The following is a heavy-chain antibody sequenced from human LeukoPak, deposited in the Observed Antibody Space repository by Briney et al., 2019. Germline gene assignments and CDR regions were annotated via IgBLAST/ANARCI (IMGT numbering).Heavy chain of an antibody. CDR3: ARTPKYSSSWYEPNWFDP. D-gene: IGHD6-13*01. V-gene: IGHV1-2*06. Sequence: GASVKVSYKASGYTFTGYYMHWVRQAPGQGLEWMGRINPNSGGTNYAQKFQGRVTMTRDTSISTAYMELSRLRSDDTAVYYCARTPKYSSSWYEPNWFDPWGQGTLVTVSS. J-gene: IGHJ5*02. CDR2: INPNSGGT. CDR1: GYTFTGYY.